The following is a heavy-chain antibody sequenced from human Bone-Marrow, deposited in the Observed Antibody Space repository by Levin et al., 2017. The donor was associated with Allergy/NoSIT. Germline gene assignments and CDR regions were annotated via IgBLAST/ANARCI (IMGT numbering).Heavy chain of an antibody. CDR1: GYSFTSYW. D-gene: IGHD3-22*01. CDR3: AADVNYDDSSGFDL. J-gene: IGHJ4*02. Sequence: ASVKVSCKGSGYSFTSYWIGWVRQMPGKGLEWMGIIYPGDSDTRYSPSFQGQVTISADKSISTAYLQWSSLKASDSAMYYCAADVNYDDSSGFDLWGQGTPVTVSS. V-gene: IGHV5-51*01. CDR2: IYPGDSDT.